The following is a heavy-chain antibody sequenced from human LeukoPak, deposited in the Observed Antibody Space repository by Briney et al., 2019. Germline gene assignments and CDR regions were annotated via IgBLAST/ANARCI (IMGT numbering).Heavy chain of an antibody. D-gene: IGHD3-10*01. CDR2: IYYSGST. CDR3: ARYTMVRGVTNFAFDI. Sequence: SGTLSLTCTVSGGSISSYYWSWIRQPPGKGLEWIGYIYYSGSTNYNPSLKSRVTISVDTSKNQFSLKLSSVTAADTAVYYCARYTMVRGVTNFAFDIWGQGTMVTVSS. CDR1: GGSISSYY. V-gene: IGHV4-59*01. J-gene: IGHJ3*02.